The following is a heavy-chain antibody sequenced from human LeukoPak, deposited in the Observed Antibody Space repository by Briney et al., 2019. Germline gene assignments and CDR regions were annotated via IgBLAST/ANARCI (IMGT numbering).Heavy chain of an antibody. CDR2: ITGGSGAK. D-gene: IGHD6-19*01. J-gene: IGHJ4*02. Sequence: GGSLRLSCTVSGFTFSSFAMSWVRQAPGKGLEWVSTITGGSGAKYYADSVKGRFTISRDNSKDTLYLQMHSLRAENTALYFCAKDTPLTTYTSGWSSNSFDYWGQGTLVAVSS. CDR1: GFTFSSFA. CDR3: AKDTPLTTYTSGWSSNSFDY. V-gene: IGHV3-23*01.